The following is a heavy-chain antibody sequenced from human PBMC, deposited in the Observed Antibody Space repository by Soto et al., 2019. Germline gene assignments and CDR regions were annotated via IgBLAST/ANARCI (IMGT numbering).Heavy chain of an antibody. Sequence: GGSLRLSCAASGFTFSSYWMHWVRQAPGKGLVWVSRINSDGSSTSYADSVKGRFTISRDNAKNTLYLQMNSLRAEDTAVYYCARELILEWLLWSPTFDYWGQGTLVTVSS. J-gene: IGHJ4*02. D-gene: IGHD3-3*01. CDR3: ARELILEWLLWSPTFDY. CDR2: INSDGSST. CDR1: GFTFSSYW. V-gene: IGHV3-74*01.